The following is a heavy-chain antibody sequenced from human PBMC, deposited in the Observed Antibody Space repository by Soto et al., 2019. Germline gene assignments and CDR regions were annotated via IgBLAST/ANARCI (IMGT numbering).Heavy chain of an antibody. D-gene: IGHD3-3*01. V-gene: IGHV3-30-3*01. CDR3: ARGYDFWSGYYYPYGMDV. Sequence: GGSLRLSCAASGVTFSSYAMHWVRQAPGKGLEWVAVISYDGSNKNYADSVKGRFTISRDNSKNTLYLQMNSLRAEDTAVYYCARGYDFWSGYYYPYGMDVWGQGTTVTVSS. J-gene: IGHJ6*02. CDR2: ISYDGSNK. CDR1: GVTFSSYA.